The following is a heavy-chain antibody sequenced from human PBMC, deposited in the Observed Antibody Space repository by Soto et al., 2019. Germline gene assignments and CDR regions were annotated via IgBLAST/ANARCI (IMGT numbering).Heavy chain of an antibody. Sequence: SGPTLVNPTQTLTLTCSFSGFSLSTSGVGVGWIRQPPEKALEWLAFIFWDDDKRYSPSLKSRLTINKDTSKNQGFLTLTNMDPVDTATYYCARILPGTGGHFDYWGKGALVTSPQ. CDR2: IFWDDDK. CDR3: ARILPGTGGHFDY. CDR1: GFSLSTSGVG. V-gene: IGHV2-5*02. D-gene: IGHD2-8*02. J-gene: IGHJ4*02.